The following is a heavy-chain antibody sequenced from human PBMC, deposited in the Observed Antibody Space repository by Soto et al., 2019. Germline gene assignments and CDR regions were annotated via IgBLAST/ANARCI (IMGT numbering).Heavy chain of an antibody. J-gene: IGHJ3*02. V-gene: IGHV3-23*01. Sequence: EVQLLESGGGLVQPGGSLRLSCAASGFTFSTYSMTWVRQAPGQGLEWVSSISFSGGTTYYADSVEGRFTISRDNSKDTLYLQMTSLRAEDTAVYFCVKERAGDAFDIWGQGTMVAVSS. CDR3: VKERAGDAFDI. CDR2: ISFSGGTT. D-gene: IGHD6-19*01. CDR1: GFTFSTYS.